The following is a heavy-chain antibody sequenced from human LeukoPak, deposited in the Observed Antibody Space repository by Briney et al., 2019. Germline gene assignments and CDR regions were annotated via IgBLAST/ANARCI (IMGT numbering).Heavy chain of an antibody. J-gene: IGHJ4*02. CDR3: ARDGGWLQYIDY. CDR1: GFSFTTYS. V-gene: IGHV3-21*01. CDR2: ISSSNSFI. Sequence: PGGSLRLSCAASGFSFTTYSMNWVRQAPGKGLEWVSSISSSNSFIYYADSVKGRFTISRDNAKNPLYLQMNSLRAEDTAVYYCARDGGWLQYIDYWGQGTLVTVPS. D-gene: IGHD5-24*01.